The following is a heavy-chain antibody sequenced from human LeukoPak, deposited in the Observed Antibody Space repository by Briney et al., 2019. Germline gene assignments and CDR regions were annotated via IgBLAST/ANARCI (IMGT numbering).Heavy chain of an antibody. D-gene: IGHD4-17*01. CDR3: ARRDYGDFF. J-gene: IGHJ4*02. CDR2: ISNSGGST. CDR1: GFTFSSYT. Sequence: GGSLRLSCAASGFTFSSYTTTWVRQAPGKGLEWVSAISNSGGSTYYADSVKGRFTISRDNSKNTLYLQMNSLRAADTAIYYCARRDYGDFFWGQGTPVTVSS. V-gene: IGHV3-23*01.